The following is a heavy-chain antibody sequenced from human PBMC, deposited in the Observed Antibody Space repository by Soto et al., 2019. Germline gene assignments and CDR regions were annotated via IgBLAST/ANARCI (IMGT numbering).Heavy chain of an antibody. CDR2: IFHTGTT. Sequence: QVQLQESGPGLVKPSETLSLTCTVSGGSITNYYYSWIRQPPGKGLEWIGYIFHTGTTSYNPSLKSRVTLSVDTSQRQFSLKLNSVTAADTAVYYCTTEAYDNSGSLAFDIWGPGTLVTVS. CDR3: TTEAYDNSGSLAFDI. D-gene: IGHD3-22*01. V-gene: IGHV4-59*08. CDR1: GGSITNYY. J-gene: IGHJ3*02.